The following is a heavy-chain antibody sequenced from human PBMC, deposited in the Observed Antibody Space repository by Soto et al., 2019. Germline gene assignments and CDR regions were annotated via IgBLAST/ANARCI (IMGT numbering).Heavy chain of an antibody. D-gene: IGHD5-18*01. Sequence: QVQLQESGPGLVKPSGTLSLTCAVSGGSISSSNWWSWVRQPPGKGLEWVAVIWYDGSNKYYADSVKGRFTISRDNSKNTLYLQMNSLRAEDTAVYYCARDWEDSGYSYGSFDYWGQGTLVTVSS. J-gene: IGHJ4*02. CDR3: ARDWEDSGYSYGSFDY. V-gene: IGHV3-33*08. CDR2: IWYDGSNK. CDR1: GGSISSSNW.